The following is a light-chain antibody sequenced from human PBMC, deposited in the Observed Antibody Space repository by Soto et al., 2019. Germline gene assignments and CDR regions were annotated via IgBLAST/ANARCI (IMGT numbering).Light chain of an antibody. CDR2: EVS. CDR3: CSYAGSFLYV. V-gene: IGLV2-23*02. J-gene: IGLJ1*01. Sequence: QSALTQPASVSGSPGQSITISCTGTSSDVGSYNLVSWYQQHPGKAPTLMIYEVSKRPSGVSNRFSGSKSGNTASLTISGLQAEDEADYCCCSYAGSFLYVFGTGT. CDR1: SSDVGSYNL.